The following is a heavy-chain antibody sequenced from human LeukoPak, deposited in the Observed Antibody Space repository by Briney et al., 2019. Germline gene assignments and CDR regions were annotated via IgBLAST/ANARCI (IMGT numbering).Heavy chain of an antibody. CDR3: ARGSGGNYDFWSGYYRGLFDY. CDR2: THTSGST. Sequence: SETLSLTCAVSGGSISSYYWTWIRQPAGKGLEWIGRTHTSGSTNYNPSLKSRVTMSVDTSKNQFSLKLSSVTAADTAVYYCARGSGGNYDFWSGYYRGLFDYWGQGTLVTVSS. CDR1: GGSISSYY. V-gene: IGHV4-4*07. J-gene: IGHJ4*02. D-gene: IGHD3-3*01.